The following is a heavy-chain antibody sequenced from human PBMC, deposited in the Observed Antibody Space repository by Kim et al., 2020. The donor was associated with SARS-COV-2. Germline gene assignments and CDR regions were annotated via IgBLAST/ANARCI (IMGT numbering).Heavy chain of an antibody. Sequence: LETLSLTCAVYGGSFSGYYWSWIRQPPGKGLEWIGEINHSGSTNYNPSLKSRVTISVDTSKNQFSLKLSSVTAADTAVYYCAGGGYMRYFQHWGQGTLVTVSS. J-gene: IGHJ1*01. D-gene: IGHD3-16*02. CDR3: AGGGYMRYFQH. V-gene: IGHV4-34*01. CDR1: GGSFSGYY. CDR2: INHSGST.